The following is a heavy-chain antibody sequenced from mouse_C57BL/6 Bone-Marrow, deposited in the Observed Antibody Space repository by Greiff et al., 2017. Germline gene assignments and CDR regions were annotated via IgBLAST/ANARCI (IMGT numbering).Heavy chain of an antibody. CDR3: ARGGWLLGVDY. V-gene: IGHV1-59*01. J-gene: IGHJ4*01. Sequence: QVQLQQPGAELVRPGTSVKLSCKASGYTFTSYWMHWVKQRPGQGLEWIGVIVPSDSYTNYNQKFKGKATLTVDTSSSTAYMQLSSLTSEDSAVYYCARGGWLLGVDYWGQGTSVTVSS. D-gene: IGHD2-3*01. CDR1: GYTFTSYW. CDR2: IVPSDSYT.